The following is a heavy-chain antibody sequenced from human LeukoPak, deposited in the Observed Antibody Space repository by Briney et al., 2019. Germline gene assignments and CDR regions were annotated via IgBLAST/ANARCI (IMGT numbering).Heavy chain of an antibody. Sequence: GGSLRLSCAASGFAFADYAMHRVRQIPGKGLECVARIHADGGRTFYADSVKGRFTVFRDNAKNSLFLQMDSLTSDDTAFYYCSTWAFYHGLDVWGQGATVIVSS. CDR3: STWAFYHGLDV. V-gene: IGHV3-43*02. D-gene: IGHD2/OR15-2a*01. CDR1: GFAFADYA. CDR2: IHADGGRT. J-gene: IGHJ6*02.